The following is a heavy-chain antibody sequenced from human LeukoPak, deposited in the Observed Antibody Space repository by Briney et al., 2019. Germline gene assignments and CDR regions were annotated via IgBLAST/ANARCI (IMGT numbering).Heavy chain of an antibody. V-gene: IGHV1-2*02. CDR2: INPNSGGT. CDR3: ARVSLLLWFGELSPMYYFDY. J-gene: IGHJ4*02. CDR1: GYTFTCYY. Sequence: ASVKVSCKASGYTFTCYYMHWVRQAPGQGLEWMGWINPNSGGTNYAQKFQGRVTMTRDTSISTAYMELSRLRSDDTAVYYCARVSLLLWFGELSPMYYFDYWGQGTLVTVSS. D-gene: IGHD3-10*01.